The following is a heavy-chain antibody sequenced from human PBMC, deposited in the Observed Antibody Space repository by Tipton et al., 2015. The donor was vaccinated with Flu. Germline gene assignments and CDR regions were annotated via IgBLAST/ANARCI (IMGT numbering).Heavy chain of an antibody. CDR2: ISYDGSNK. J-gene: IGHJ4*02. Sequence: QLVQSGGGVVQPGRSLRLSCAASGFTFSSYAMHWVRQAPGKGLEWVALISYDGSNKYYADSVKGRFTISRENSKNTLYLQMNSLRDEDTAVYYCARAPYGAYGSYFDYWGQGTLVTVSS. V-gene: IGHV3-30-3*01. CDR3: ARAPYGAYGSYFDY. CDR1: GFTFSSYA. D-gene: IGHD4/OR15-4a*01.